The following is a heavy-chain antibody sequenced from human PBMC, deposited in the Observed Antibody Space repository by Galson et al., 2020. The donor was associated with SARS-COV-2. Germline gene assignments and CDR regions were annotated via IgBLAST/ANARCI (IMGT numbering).Heavy chain of an antibody. J-gene: IGHJ6*02. CDR1: GYTFTGHY. V-gene: IGHV1-2*02. CDR3: ARAGQSPDYYYYYNLDV. Sequence: ASVKVSCKPSGYTFTGHYMHWVRQAPGQGLEWMGWINPNSGGTKYAQTLQCRVTMTRDTSISAAYMELSRLRSDDTAIYYCARAGQSPDYYYYYNLDVWGQGTTVTVSS. CDR2: INPNSGGT. D-gene: IGHD3-10*01.